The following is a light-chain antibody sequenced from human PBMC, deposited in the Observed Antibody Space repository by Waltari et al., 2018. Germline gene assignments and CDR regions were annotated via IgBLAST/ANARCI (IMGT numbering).Light chain of an antibody. CDR2: EGS. J-gene: IGLJ1*01. V-gene: IGLV2-23*03. CDR1: SSDVGSYNL. CDR3: CSYAGSSTFVV. Sequence: QSALTQPASVSGSPGQSIPISCTGTSSDVGSYNLVSWYQQHPGKAPKLMIYEGSKRPSGVSNRFSGSKSGNPASLTISGLQAEDEADYYCCSYAGSSTFVVFGTGTKVTGL.